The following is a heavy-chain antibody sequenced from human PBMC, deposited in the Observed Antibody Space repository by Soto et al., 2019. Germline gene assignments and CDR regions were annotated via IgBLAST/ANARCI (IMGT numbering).Heavy chain of an antibody. CDR3: ARARGAYVSSGYDLRRSYFDS. Sequence: SETLSLTCAVYGGSFSGYYWRWIRQPPGKGLEWIGEINHSGSTNYNPSLKSRVTISVDTSKNQFSLKLSSVTAADTAVYYCARARGAYVSSGYDLRRSYFDSWGEGTLVTAPQ. V-gene: IGHV4-34*01. CDR1: GGSFSGYY. CDR2: INHSGST. J-gene: IGHJ4*02. D-gene: IGHD3-22*01.